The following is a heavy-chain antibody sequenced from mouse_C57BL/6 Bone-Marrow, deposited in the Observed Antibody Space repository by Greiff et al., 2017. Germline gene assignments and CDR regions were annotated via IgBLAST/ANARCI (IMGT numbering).Heavy chain of an antibody. Sequence: QVQLKESGAELVRPGTSVKVSCKASGYAFTNYLIAWVKQRPGQGLEWIGVINPGSGGTNYNEKFKGKATLTADKSSSTAYMQLSSLTSEDSAVYCCARSIYYYGSSYGWFAYWGQGTLVTVSA. D-gene: IGHD1-1*01. V-gene: IGHV1-54*01. CDR3: ARSIYYYGSSYGWFAY. CDR1: GYAFTNYL. CDR2: INPGSGGT. J-gene: IGHJ3*01.